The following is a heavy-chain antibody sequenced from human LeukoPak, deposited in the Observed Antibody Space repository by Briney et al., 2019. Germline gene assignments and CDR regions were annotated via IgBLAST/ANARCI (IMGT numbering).Heavy chain of an antibody. J-gene: IGHJ5*02. D-gene: IGHD3-9*01. CDR1: GYTFTTYA. Sequence: ASVKVSCKASGYTFTTYAMNWVRQAPGQGLEWMGWINTYNGNTIYVQKLQGRVTMTTDTSTTTAYMELRSLRSDDTAVYYCARDLVHHRLLASGYNWFDPWGQGTLVTVSS. V-gene: IGHV1-18*01. CDR3: ARDLVHHRLLASGYNWFDP. CDR2: INTYNGNT.